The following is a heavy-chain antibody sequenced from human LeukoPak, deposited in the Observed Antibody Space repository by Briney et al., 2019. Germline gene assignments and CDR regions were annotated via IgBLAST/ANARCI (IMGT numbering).Heavy chain of an antibody. CDR1: GGSISSVY. CDR2: IYSSGST. D-gene: IGHD6-19*01. Sequence: SETLSLTCTVSGGSISSVYWSWIRQPAGKGLEWIGRIYSSGSTNYNPSLKSRVTMSVDTSENQFSLKLTSVTAADTAVYYCARDSVAGAWAEYFQYWGQGIRVTVFS. V-gene: IGHV4-4*07. CDR3: ARDSVAGAWAEYFQY. J-gene: IGHJ1*01.